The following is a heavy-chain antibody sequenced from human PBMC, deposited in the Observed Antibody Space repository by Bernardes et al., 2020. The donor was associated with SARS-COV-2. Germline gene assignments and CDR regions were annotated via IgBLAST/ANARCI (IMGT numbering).Heavy chain of an antibody. J-gene: IGHJ4*02. CDR2: ISPKSGTT. CDR3: ARTFYYDRGGDCVFDQ. V-gene: IGHV1-2*02. D-gene: IGHD2-21*01. CDR1: GYTFSDYY. Sequence: ASVKVSCKASGYTFSDYYIHWLRQAPGQGFEWMGWISPKSGTTNYAQKFQGRVTMTTDTASSTEYMQLSRLTSDDTAVYYCARTFYYDRGGDCVFDQWGQGPLVSVSS.